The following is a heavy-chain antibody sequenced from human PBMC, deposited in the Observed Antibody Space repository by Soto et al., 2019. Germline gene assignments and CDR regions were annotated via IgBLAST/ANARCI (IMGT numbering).Heavy chain of an antibody. V-gene: IGHV4-59*01. J-gene: IGHJ4*02. D-gene: IGHD2-15*01. CDR1: GGSISSYY. Sequence: QVQLQESGPGLVKPSETLSLTCTVSGGSISSYYWSWIRRPPGKGLEWIGYIYYSGSTNYNPSLKSRVTISVDTSKNQFSLKLSSVTAADTAVYYCARLWGYCSGGSCWPSYYFDYWGQGTLVTVSS. CDR2: IYYSGST. CDR3: ARLWGYCSGGSCWPSYYFDY.